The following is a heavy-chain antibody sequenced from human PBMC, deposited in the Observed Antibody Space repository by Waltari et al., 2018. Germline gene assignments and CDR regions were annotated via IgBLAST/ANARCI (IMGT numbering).Heavy chain of an antibody. Sequence: EVQLVESGGGLVKPGGSLRLSCAASGFTFSSYSMNWVRQAPGKGLEWVSSISSSSSYIYYADSVKGRFTSSSDNAKNSLYLQMNSLRAEDTAVYYCARDLRRVRKATGTGAYYYGMDVWGQGTTVTVSS. V-gene: IGHV3-21*01. CDR2: ISSSSSYI. CDR1: GFTFSSYS. D-gene: IGHD1-1*01. CDR3: ARDLRRVRKATGTGAYYYGMDV. J-gene: IGHJ6*02.